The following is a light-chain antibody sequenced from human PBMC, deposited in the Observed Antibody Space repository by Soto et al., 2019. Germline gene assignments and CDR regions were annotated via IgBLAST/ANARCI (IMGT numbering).Light chain of an antibody. V-gene: IGKV3-20*01. J-gene: IGKJ2*01. CDR3: QQYGSSPPMYT. CDR2: GAS. Sequence: EIVLTQSPGTLSLSPGERATLSCRASQSVNSRFLAWYQQKPGQAPRLLMYGASTRATGIPDRFSGSGSGADFTLTISRLEREDFAVYFCQQYGSSPPMYTFGQGTKLEIK. CDR1: QSVNSRF.